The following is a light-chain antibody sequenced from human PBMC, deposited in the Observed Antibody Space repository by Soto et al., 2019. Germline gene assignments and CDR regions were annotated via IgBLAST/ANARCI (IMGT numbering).Light chain of an antibody. CDR3: QQYNNWPPR. CDR1: QSVSSN. CDR2: GAS. Sequence: EIVMTQSPATLSVSPGERATLSCRASQSVSSNLAWYQQKPGQAPRLLIYGASTRATGIPARFSGSGSGTEFTLTISSLQSEDFAVYYCQQYNNWPPRFGPGTKVHIK. V-gene: IGKV3-15*01. J-gene: IGKJ3*01.